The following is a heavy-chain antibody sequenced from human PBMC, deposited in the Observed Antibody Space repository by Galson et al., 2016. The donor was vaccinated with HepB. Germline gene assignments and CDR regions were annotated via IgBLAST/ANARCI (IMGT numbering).Heavy chain of an antibody. CDR2: IHSDGSIT. J-gene: IGHJ4*02. Sequence: SLRLSCAASGFTVSNNWMHWVRQAPGKGLMWVSRIHSDGSITNYADSVKGRFTISTDNAKNTVYLQMNSLRAEETAVYYCARHIGGRGYFDYWGQGTLVTVSS. CDR3: ARHIGGRGYFDY. CDR1: GFTVSNNW. D-gene: IGHD1-26*01. V-gene: IGHV3-74*01.